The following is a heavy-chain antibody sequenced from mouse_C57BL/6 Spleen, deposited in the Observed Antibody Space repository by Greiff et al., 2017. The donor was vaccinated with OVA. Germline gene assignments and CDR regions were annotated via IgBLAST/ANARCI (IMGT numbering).Heavy chain of an antibody. CDR1: GYSITSGYY. CDR2: ISYDGSN. Sequence: EVQRVESGPGLVKPSQSLSLTCSVTGYSITSGYYWNWIRQFPGNKLEWMGYISYDGSNNYNPSLKNRISITRDTSKNQFFLKLNSVTTEDTATYYCALIYDGYFEGFAYWGQGTLVTVSA. D-gene: IGHD2-3*01. V-gene: IGHV3-6*01. CDR3: ALIYDGYFEGFAY. J-gene: IGHJ3*01.